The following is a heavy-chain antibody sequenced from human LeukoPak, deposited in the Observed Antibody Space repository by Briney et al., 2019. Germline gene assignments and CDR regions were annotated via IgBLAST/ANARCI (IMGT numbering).Heavy chain of an antibody. CDR2: IYSGGST. CDR3: ARGRYDILSGYHFDY. Sequence: GSLRLSCAASGFAVSSNDMSWVRQAPGKGLEWVSVIYSGGSTYYADSVKGRFTISRDKSKNTLHLQMKSLRAEDTAVYYCARGRYDILSGYHFDYWGQGTLVTVSS. J-gene: IGHJ4*02. V-gene: IGHV3-66*01. D-gene: IGHD3-9*01. CDR1: GFAVSSND.